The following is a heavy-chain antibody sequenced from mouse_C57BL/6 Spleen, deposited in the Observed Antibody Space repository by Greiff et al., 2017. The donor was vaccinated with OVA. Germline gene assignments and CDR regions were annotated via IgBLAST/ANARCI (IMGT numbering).Heavy chain of an antibody. CDR2: IYPRSGNT. J-gene: IGHJ2*01. D-gene: IGHD2-3*01. V-gene: IGHV1-81*01. Sequence: VQLQESGAELARPGASVKLSCKASGYTFTSYGISWVKQRTGQGLEWIGEIYPRSGNTYYNEKFKGKATLPADKSSSTAYMQLRSLTSEDSAVYFCARLDDGSYFDYWGQGTTLTVSS. CDR1: GYTFTSYG. CDR3: ARLDDGSYFDY.